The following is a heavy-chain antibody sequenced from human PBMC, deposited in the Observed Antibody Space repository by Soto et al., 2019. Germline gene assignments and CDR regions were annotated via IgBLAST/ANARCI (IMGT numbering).Heavy chain of an antibody. J-gene: IGHJ4*02. Sequence: QVQLVQSGAEAKKPGASVKVSCKASGYTFTSYAIHWVRQAPGQGLEWMGWINAGNGNTKYSQKFQGRVTMNRDTAASNAYMERGSGAEEAKSGYHCAVAGQGMGDGYWGQGTL. CDR2: INAGNGNT. CDR1: GYTFTSYA. V-gene: IGHV1-3*01. CDR3: AVAGQGMGDGY. D-gene: IGHD2-21*02.